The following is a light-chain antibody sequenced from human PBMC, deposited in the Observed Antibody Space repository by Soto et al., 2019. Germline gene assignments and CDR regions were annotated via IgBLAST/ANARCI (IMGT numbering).Light chain of an antibody. J-gene: IGKJ1*01. V-gene: IGKV3-15*01. Sequence: EIVMTQSPATLSVSPGERATLSCRASQSVSSNLAWYQQKPVQAPKLLIYAAASRATGIPARFSGSGSGTEFTLTISSLQSEDFAVYYCQHYNRWPETFGQGTKVDIK. CDR1: QSVSSN. CDR3: QHYNRWPET. CDR2: AAA.